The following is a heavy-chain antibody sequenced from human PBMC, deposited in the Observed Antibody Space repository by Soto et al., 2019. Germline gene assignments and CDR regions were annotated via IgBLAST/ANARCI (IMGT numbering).Heavy chain of an antibody. CDR3: ARTAQLPYDYYYYVMDV. J-gene: IGHJ6*02. V-gene: IGHV4-30-4*01. CDR2: IYYSGST. D-gene: IGHD2-2*02. CDR1: GDSLRSGDYY. Sequence: SETLSLTCTVSGDSLRSGDYYWSWIRQPPENGLEWIGYIYYSGSTYYNPSLKSRVTISVDTSKNQFSLKLSSVTAADTAVYYCARTAQLPYDYYYYVMDVWGQRITVTVS.